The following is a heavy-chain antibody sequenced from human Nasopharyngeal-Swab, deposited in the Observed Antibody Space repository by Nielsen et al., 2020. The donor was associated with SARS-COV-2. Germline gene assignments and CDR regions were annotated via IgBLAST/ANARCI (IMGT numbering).Heavy chain of an antibody. V-gene: IGHV3-21*01. J-gene: IGHJ4*02. CDR3: ARDGDILTGLSLDY. D-gene: IGHD3-9*01. CDR2: ISSSRSYI. Sequence: VRQAPGKGLEWVSSISSSRSYIYYADSVKGRFTISRDNSKNTLYLQMNSLRAEDTAVYYCARDGDILTGLSLDYWGQGTLVTVSS.